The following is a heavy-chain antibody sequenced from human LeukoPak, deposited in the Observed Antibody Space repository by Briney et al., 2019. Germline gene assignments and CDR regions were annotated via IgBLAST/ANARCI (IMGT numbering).Heavy chain of an antibody. V-gene: IGHV1-8*01. CDR1: GYTFTSYD. Sequence: GASVKVSCKASGYTFTSYDINWVRQATGQGLEWMGWMNPNSGNTGYAQKFQGRVTMTRNTPISTAYMELSSLRSEDTAVYYCARGSRKVRSNYYYYMDVWGKGTTVTVSS. CDR3: ARGSRKVRSNYYYYMDV. CDR2: MNPNSGNT. J-gene: IGHJ6*03. D-gene: IGHD1-14*01.